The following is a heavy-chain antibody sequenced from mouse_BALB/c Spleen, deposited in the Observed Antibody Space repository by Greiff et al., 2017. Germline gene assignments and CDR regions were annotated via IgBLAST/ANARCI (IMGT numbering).Heavy chain of an antibody. CDR1: GYTFTDYY. CDR2: IYPGSGNT. Sequence: QVQLQQSGAELARPGASVKLSCKASGYTFTDYYINWVKQRTGQGLEWIGEIYPGSGNTYYNEKFKGKATLTADKSSSTAYMQLSSLTSEDSAVYFCARRNGNYGAWFAYWGQGTLVTVSA. D-gene: IGHD2-1*01. CDR3: ARRNGNYGAWFAY. J-gene: IGHJ3*01. V-gene: IGHV1-77*01.